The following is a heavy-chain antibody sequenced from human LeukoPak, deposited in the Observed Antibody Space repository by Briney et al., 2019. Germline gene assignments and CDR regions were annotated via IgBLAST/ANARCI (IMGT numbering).Heavy chain of an antibody. D-gene: IGHD6-19*01. Sequence: GGSLRLSCAASGFTFSSYSMNWVRQAPGKGLEWVSSISGSGGSTYNADSVKGRFTISRDNSKNTLYLQMNSLRAEDTAVYYCAKESGSSGWYRDWFDPWGQGTLVTVSS. CDR3: AKESGSSGWYRDWFDP. J-gene: IGHJ5*02. CDR2: ISGSGGST. V-gene: IGHV3-23*01. CDR1: GFTFSSYS.